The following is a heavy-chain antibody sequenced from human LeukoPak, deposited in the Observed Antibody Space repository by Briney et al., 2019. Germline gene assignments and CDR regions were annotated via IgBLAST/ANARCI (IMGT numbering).Heavy chain of an antibody. CDR3: AKAATVTTWWFDY. CDR1: GFTSSSYG. V-gene: IGHV3-23*01. Sequence: PGGSLRLSCAASGFTSSSYGMTWVRQAPGKGLEWVSAISGSGGSSYYADSVKGRFTISRENSKNTVYLQMNSLRAEDTAVYYCAKAATVTTWWFDYWGQGTLVTVSS. CDR2: ISGSGGSS. D-gene: IGHD4-17*01. J-gene: IGHJ4*02.